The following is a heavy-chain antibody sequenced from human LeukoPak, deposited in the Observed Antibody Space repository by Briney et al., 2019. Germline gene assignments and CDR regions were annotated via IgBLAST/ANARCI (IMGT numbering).Heavy chain of an antibody. V-gene: IGHV4-38-2*02. CDR3: ARGTRAFDI. Sequence: SETLSLTCTVSGYSISSGYYWGWIRQPPGKGLEWIGSIYHSGSTYYNPSLKSRVTISVDTSKNQFSLKLSSVTAADTAVYYCARGTRAFDIWGQGTMVTVSS. CDR2: IYHSGST. J-gene: IGHJ3*02. CDR1: GYSISSGYY.